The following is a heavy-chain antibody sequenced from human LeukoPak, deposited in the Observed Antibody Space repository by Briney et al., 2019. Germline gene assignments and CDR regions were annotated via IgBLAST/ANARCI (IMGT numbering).Heavy chain of an antibody. J-gene: IGHJ4*02. Sequence: GGSLRLSCVASGFTFSSYGMHWVRQAPGKGLEWVAFIRYDGSNKYYADSVKGRFTISRDNSKNTLYLQMNSLRAEDTAVYYCAKDWEGYCSSTSCSPDWGQGTLVTVSS. CDR1: GFTFSSYG. CDR3: AKDWEGYCSSTSCSPD. V-gene: IGHV3-30*02. CDR2: IRYDGSNK. D-gene: IGHD2-2*01.